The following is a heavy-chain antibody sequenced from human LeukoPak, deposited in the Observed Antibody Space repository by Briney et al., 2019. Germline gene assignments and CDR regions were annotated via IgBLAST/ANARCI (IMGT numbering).Heavy chain of an antibody. CDR1: GFTFSSHA. Sequence: GGSLRLSCAASGFTFSSHAMNWVRQAPGKGLEWVSVISGSGGTTYYADSVKGRFTISRDNSKNTLFLQVNSLRAEDTAVYYCAKEVVGATFHYFDYWGQGTLVTVSS. CDR2: ISGSGGTT. V-gene: IGHV3-23*01. J-gene: IGHJ4*02. CDR3: AKEVVGATFHYFDY. D-gene: IGHD1-26*01.